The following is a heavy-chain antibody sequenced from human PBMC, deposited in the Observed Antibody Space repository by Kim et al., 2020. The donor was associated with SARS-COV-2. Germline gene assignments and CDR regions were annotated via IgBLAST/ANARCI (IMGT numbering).Heavy chain of an antibody. J-gene: IGHJ5*02. Sequence: ASVKVSCKASGYTFTSYDINWVRQATGQGLEWMGWMNPNSGNTGYAQKFQGRVTMTRNTSISTAYMELSSLRSEDTAVYYCARGEQYYDFWSGFGWFDPWGQGTLVTVSS. D-gene: IGHD3-3*01. CDR3: ARGEQYYDFWSGFGWFDP. CDR2: MNPNSGNT. CDR1: GYTFTSYD. V-gene: IGHV1-8*01.